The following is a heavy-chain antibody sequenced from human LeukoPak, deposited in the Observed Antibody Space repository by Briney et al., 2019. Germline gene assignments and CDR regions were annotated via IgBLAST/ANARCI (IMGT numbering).Heavy chain of an antibody. CDR1: GVSISSYS. CDR3: ARTYSGYDLSYYYYYYMDV. CDR2: IYTSGST. Sequence: SETLSLTCTVSGVSISSYSWSWIRQPAGKGLDWIGRIYTSGSTNYNPSLKSRVTMSVDTSKNQFSLKLSSVIAADTAVYYCARTYSGYDLSYYYYYYMDVWGKGTTVTISS. V-gene: IGHV4-4*07. J-gene: IGHJ6*03. D-gene: IGHD5-12*01.